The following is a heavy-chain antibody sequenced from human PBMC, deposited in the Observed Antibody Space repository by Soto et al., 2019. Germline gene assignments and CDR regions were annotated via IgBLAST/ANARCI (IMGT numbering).Heavy chain of an antibody. CDR3: AAGNWYFYX. CDR1: GFTFSDYK. Sequence: LRLSCADSGFTFSDYKMIWFRQAPGKGLEWVSYISNSGSPIYYADSVKGRFTISRENAKTSLYLQMNRLRDEDTAVYYCAAGNWYFYXWGRGTLFTVSX. D-gene: IGHD3-10*01. CDR2: ISNSGSPI. J-gene: IGHJ2*01. V-gene: IGHV3-48*02.